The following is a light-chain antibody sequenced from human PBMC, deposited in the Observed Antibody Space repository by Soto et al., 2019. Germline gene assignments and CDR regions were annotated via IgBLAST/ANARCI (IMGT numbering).Light chain of an antibody. CDR3: QQYHDWPTIT. Sequence: EMVMTQSPDILSVPPGGRATLSCRASESIRSDLAWYQQKPGQAPRLLIFGGSIRAADIPGRFSGSGSGTEFTLTIATLQSEDFAVYYCQQYHDWPTITFGQGTRLEIK. CDR2: GGS. J-gene: IGKJ5*01. CDR1: ESIRSD. V-gene: IGKV3-15*01.